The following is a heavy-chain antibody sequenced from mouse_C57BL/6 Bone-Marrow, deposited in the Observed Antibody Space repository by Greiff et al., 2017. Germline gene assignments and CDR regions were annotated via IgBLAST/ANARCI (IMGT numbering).Heavy chain of an antibody. Sequence: EVQVVESGGDLVKPGGSLKLSCAASGFTFSSYGMSWVRQSPDKRLEWVATISSGGSYTYYPDSVKGRFTNSRDNAKNTLYLQMGSLKSEDTAMYYCARDGYWYFAVWGTGTTVTVAS. CDR1: GFTFSSYG. J-gene: IGHJ1*03. CDR2: ISSGGSYT. CDR3: ARDGYWYFAV. V-gene: IGHV5-6*01.